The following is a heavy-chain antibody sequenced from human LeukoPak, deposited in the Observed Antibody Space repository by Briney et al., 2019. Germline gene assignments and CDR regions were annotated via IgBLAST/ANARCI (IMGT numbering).Heavy chain of an antibody. CDR2: MNPNSGNT. V-gene: IGHV1-8*01. CDR3: ARDRSIAVAGYFDY. Sequence: GASVKVSCKASGYTFTSYDINWVRQATGQGLEWMGWMNPNSGNTGYAQKFQGRVTMTRNTSISTAYMELSSLRSEDTAVYYCARDRSIAVAGYFDYWGQGTLVTVSS. J-gene: IGHJ4*02. D-gene: IGHD6-19*01. CDR1: GYTFTSYD.